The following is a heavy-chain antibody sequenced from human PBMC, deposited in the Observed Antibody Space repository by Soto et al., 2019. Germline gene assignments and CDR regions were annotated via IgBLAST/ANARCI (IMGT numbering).Heavy chain of an antibody. CDR1: GYTFTSYG. CDR3: ARDKGAFCGGDCYSTGFDP. J-gene: IGHJ5*02. V-gene: IGHV1-18*01. D-gene: IGHD2-21*02. Sequence: QVQLVQSGAEVKKPGASVKVSCKASGYTFTSYGISWVRQAPGQGLEWMGWISAYNGNTNYEQKLQGRVTMPTDASTSTAYMELRRLRSDATAVYYCARDKGAFCGGDCYSTGFDPLGQGTLVTVSS. CDR2: ISAYNGNT.